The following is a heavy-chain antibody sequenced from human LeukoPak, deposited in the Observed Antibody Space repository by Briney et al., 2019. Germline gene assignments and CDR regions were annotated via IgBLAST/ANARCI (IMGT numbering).Heavy chain of an antibody. CDR3: ASGSYYYDSSGYLHYFDY. D-gene: IGHD3-22*01. V-gene: IGHV3-53*01. J-gene: IGHJ4*02. CDR1: GLTVSSNY. CDR2: IYSGGST. Sequence: PGGSLRLSCAASGLTVSSNYMSWVRQAPGKGLEWVSVIYSGGSTYYADSVKGRFTISRDNSKNTLYLQMNSLRAEDTAVYYCASGSYYYDSSGYLHYFDYWGQGTLVTVSS.